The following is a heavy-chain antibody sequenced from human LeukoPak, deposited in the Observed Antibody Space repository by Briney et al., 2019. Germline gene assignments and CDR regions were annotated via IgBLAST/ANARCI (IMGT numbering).Heavy chain of an antibody. Sequence: GGSLRLSCAASGSSFTSYAVSWVRQAPGKGLEWISGISGKYETTYYADSVEGRFTISSDISKNTVYLEMKSLKVEDAAVYYCAKDHCSGGSCYSGYYYYGMDVWGQGTTVTVSS. V-gene: IGHV3-23*01. J-gene: IGHJ6*02. D-gene: IGHD2-15*01. CDR3: AKDHCSGGSCYSGYYYYGMDV. CDR2: ISGKYETT. CDR1: GSSFTSYA.